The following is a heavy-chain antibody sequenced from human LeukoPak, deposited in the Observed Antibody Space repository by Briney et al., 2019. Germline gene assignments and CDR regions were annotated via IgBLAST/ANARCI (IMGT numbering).Heavy chain of an antibody. D-gene: IGHD3-22*01. CDR1: GGSISHYY. J-gene: IGHJ4*02. V-gene: IGHV4-59*01. CDR3: ARKAHYYDSSGYYFDY. CDR2: IYYSGST. Sequence: SETLSLTCTASGGSISHYYWSWIRQPPGKGLEWIGYIYYSGSTDYNPSLKSRVTISVDTSKNQFSLRLSSVTAADTAVYYCARKAHYYDSSGYYFDYWGQGTLVTVSS.